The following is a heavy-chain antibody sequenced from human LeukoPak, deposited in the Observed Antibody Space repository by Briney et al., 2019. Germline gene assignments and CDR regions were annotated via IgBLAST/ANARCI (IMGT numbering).Heavy chain of an antibody. D-gene: IGHD1-1*01. Sequence: PGGSLRLSCAASGFTFDDYAMHWVRQAPGKGLEWVSGISWNSGSIGYADSVKGRFTISRDNSKNTLYLQMNSLRAEDTAVYYCAKDISQPQNDWGQGTLVTVSS. J-gene: IGHJ4*02. V-gene: IGHV3-9*01. CDR2: ISWNSGSI. CDR3: AKDISQPQND. CDR1: GFTFDDYA.